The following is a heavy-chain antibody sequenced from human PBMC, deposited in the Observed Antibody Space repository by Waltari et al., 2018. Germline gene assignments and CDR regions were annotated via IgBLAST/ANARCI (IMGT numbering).Heavy chain of an antibody. D-gene: IGHD3-10*01. CDR2: IYYRGST. Sequence: QVQLQESGPGLVKPSETLSLTCTVSGGSLSSYYWSWIRPPPEKGLEWIGYIYYRGSTNANPSRKSRVTRSVDTSKNQFSLKLRSVTAADTAVYYCARVLPGYYGSGSYSPSHFDYWGQGTLVTVSS. V-gene: IGHV4-59*01. CDR1: GGSLSSYY. J-gene: IGHJ4*02. CDR3: ARVLPGYYGSGSYSPSHFDY.